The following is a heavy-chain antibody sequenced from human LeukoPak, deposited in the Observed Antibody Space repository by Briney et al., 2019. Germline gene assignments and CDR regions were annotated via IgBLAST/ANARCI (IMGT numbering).Heavy chain of an antibody. D-gene: IGHD6-19*01. CDR1: GGSISSYY. CDR3: ARSIAAMQWLED. CDR2: IYTSGST. Sequence: SETLSLTCTVSGGSISSYYWSWIRQPPGKGLEWIGYIYTSGSTNYNPSLKSRVTISVDTSKNQFSLKLSSVTAADTAVYYCARSIAAMQWLEDWGQGTLVNGSS. J-gene: IGHJ4*02. V-gene: IGHV4-4*09.